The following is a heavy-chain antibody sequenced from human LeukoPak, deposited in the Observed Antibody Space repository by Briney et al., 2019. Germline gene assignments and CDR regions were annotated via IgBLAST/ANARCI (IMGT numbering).Heavy chain of an antibody. D-gene: IGHD6-19*01. Sequence: GGSLRLSCAASGFTFSSYAMHWVRQAPGKGLEWVAVISRHGSTKIYAASVKGRFTISRDNSKNTMYLQMDSLRPEDTAVYFCAKEYSSGWSYWYFDLWGRGTLVTVSS. CDR3: AKEYSSGWSYWYFDL. CDR1: GFTFSSYA. J-gene: IGHJ2*01. CDR2: ISRHGSTK. V-gene: IGHV3-30-3*01.